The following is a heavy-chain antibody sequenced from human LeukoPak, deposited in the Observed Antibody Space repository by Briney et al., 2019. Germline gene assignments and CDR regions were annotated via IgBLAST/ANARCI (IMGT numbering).Heavy chain of an antibody. V-gene: IGHV4-61*02. Sequence: PSETLSLTCTVSGGSISSGSYYWSWIRQPAGKGLEWIGRIYTSGSTNYNPSLKSRVTISVDTSKNQFSLKLSSVTAADTAVYYCARENGDGGWFDPWGQGTLVTVSS. CDR3: ARENGDGGWFDP. CDR2: IYTSGST. D-gene: IGHD4-17*01. J-gene: IGHJ5*02. CDR1: GGSISSGSYY.